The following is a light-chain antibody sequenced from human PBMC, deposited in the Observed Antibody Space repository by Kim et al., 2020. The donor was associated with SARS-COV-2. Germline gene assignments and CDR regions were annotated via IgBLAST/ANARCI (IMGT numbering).Light chain of an antibody. Sequence: ELTQPPSASGTPGQRVTISCSGSSSIIGSNPVNWYQQFPGTAPKLLIYTNNQWPSGVPDRFSGSKSGTSASLAISGLQSEDEADYYCAAWDDSLNGVVFGGGTQLTVL. CDR3: AAWDDSLNGVV. J-gene: IGLJ2*01. CDR2: TNN. V-gene: IGLV1-44*01. CDR1: SSIIGSNP.